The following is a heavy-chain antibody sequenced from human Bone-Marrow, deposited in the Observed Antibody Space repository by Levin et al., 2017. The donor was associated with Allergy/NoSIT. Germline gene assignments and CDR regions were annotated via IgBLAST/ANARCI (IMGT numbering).Heavy chain of an antibody. CDR3: ARAINRYCSGGSCYHRVDGVDY. D-gene: IGHD2-15*01. CDR1: GFTFSSYS. J-gene: IGHJ4*02. CDR2: ISSSSSYI. V-gene: IGHV3-21*01. Sequence: PGGSLRLSCAASGFTFSSYSMNWVRQAPGKGLEWVSSISSSSSYIYYADSVKGRFTISRDNAKNSLYLQMNSLRAEDTAVYYCARAINRYCSGGSCYHRVDGVDYWGQGTLVTVSS.